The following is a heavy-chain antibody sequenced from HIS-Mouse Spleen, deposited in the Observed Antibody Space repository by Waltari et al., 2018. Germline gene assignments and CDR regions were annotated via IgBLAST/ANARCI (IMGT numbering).Heavy chain of an antibody. CDR2: INHSGST. CDR1: GGSFSVYY. V-gene: IGHV4-34*01. CDR3: AGGGELRDAFDI. Sequence: QVQLQQWGAGLLKPSETLSLTCAVYGGSFSVYYWSWSRQPPGKGLEWIGEINHSGSTNDTPALKSRVTISVDTSKNQFSLKLSSVIAADTAVYYCAGGGELRDAFDIWGQGTMVTVSS. D-gene: IGHD1-26*01. J-gene: IGHJ3*02.